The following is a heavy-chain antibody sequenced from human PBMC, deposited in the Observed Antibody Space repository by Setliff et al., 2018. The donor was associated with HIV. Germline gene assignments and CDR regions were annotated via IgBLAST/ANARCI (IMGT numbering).Heavy chain of an antibody. CDR1: GFTFSNYG. Sequence: PGGSLRLSCVASGFTFSNYGMHWVRQAPGKGLEWVAFIRYDGSNKYYAASVKGRFTISRDSSKSTLFVQLNGLRGEETPVYYCARDLGSEQWLPDAFDICGQGTMVTVSS. CDR2: IRYDGSNK. V-gene: IGHV3-30*02. CDR3: ARDLGSEQWLPDAFDI. D-gene: IGHD6-19*01. J-gene: IGHJ3*02.